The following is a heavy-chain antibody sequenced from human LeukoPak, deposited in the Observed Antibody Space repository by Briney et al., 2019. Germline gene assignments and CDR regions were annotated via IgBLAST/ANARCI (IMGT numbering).Heavy chain of an antibody. V-gene: IGHV1-2*02. CDR1: GYSFTDYY. CDR2: INPKGGGI. J-gene: IGHJ5*02. Sequence: ASVKVSCKASGYSFTDYYIHWARQAPGQGLEWMAWINPKGGGINYAPEFQGRVTMTRDTSITTAYMELSSLRSDDTAMYYCARDTCDGGDCFNWFDPWGQGTLVTVSS. D-gene: IGHD2-21*02. CDR3: ARDTCDGGDCFNWFDP.